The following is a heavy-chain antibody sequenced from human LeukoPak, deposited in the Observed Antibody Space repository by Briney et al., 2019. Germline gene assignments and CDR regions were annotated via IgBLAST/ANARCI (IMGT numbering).Heavy chain of an antibody. D-gene: IGHD5-24*01. CDR2: IYSGGST. CDR3: ARTVGDPGYNAPIMNV. J-gene: IGHJ6*02. CDR1: GFTVSSNY. Sequence: PGGSLRLSCAASGFTVSSNYMSWVRQAPEKGLEWVSVIYSGGSTYYADSVKGRFTISRDNSKNTLYLQMNSLRAEDTAVYYCARTVGDPGYNAPIMNVWGQGTTVTVSS. V-gene: IGHV3-66*01.